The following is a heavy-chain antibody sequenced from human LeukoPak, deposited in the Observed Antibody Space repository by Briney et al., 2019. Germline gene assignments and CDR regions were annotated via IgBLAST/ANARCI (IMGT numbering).Heavy chain of an antibody. CDR1: GGSIYSYY. CDR2: IYYSGTT. V-gene: IGHV4-59*01. D-gene: IGHD6-19*01. CDR3: ARGAGWWPY. Sequence: SETLSLTCTVSGGSIYSYYWSWIRQPPGKGLEWIGYIYYSGTTNYNPSLKGRLTISLDMSKNQFSLKLSSVTAADTAVYYCARGAGWWPYWGQGTLVTVSS. J-gene: IGHJ4*02.